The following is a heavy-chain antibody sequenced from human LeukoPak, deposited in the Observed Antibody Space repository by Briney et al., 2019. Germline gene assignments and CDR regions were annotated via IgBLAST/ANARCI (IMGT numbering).Heavy chain of an antibody. Sequence: ATVKISCKVSGYTFTDYYIHWVHQAPGKGPEWMGRVDPEDHEIIYAEKFQGRVTITADTSTGTAYMQLSSLRSEDTAVYYCATLESEGYWGQGTLVTVSS. CDR2: VDPEDHEI. V-gene: IGHV1-69-2*01. CDR3: ATLESEGY. D-gene: IGHD3-3*01. CDR1: GYTFTDYY. J-gene: IGHJ4*02.